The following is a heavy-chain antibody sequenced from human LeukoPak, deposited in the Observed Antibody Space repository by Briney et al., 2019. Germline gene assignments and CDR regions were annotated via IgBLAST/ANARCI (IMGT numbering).Heavy chain of an antibody. Sequence: GASVKVSCKASGYTFTGYYMHWVRQTPGQGLEWMGWINPNSGGTNYAQQFQGRVTVTRDTSISTVYMELSRLTSDDTAVYYCASVYSTGWYFDYWGQGTLVTVSS. CDR3: ASVYSTGWYFDY. CDR1: GYTFTGYY. J-gene: IGHJ4*02. CDR2: INPNSGGT. V-gene: IGHV1-2*02. D-gene: IGHD6-19*01.